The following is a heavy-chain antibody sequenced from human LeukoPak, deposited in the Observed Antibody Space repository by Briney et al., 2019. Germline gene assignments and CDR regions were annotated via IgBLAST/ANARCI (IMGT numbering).Heavy chain of an antibody. Sequence: GGSLRLSCAASGFTFSSYAMHWVRQAPGKGLEWVAVISYDGSNKYYADSVKGRFTISRDNSKNTLYLQMNSLRAEDTAVYYCGKKVADPWGQGTLVTVSS. CDR3: GKKVADP. J-gene: IGHJ5*02. CDR1: GFTFSSYA. V-gene: IGHV3-30*04. CDR2: ISYDGSNK.